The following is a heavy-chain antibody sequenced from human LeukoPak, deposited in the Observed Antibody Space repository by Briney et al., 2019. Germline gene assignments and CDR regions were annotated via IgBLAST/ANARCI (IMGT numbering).Heavy chain of an antibody. CDR1: GGSISSYY. J-gene: IGHJ4*02. D-gene: IGHD6-19*01. V-gene: IGHV4-59*01. Sequence: SETLSLTCTVSGGSISSYYWSWIRQPPGKGLEWIGYIYYSGSTNYNPSLKSRVTISVDTSKNQFSLKLSSVTAADTAVYYCARDRGVGSSGYNYWGQGTQVTVSS. CDR2: IYYSGST. CDR3: ARDRGVGSSGYNY.